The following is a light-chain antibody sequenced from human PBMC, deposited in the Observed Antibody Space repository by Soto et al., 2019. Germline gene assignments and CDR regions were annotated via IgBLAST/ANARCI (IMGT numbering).Light chain of an antibody. CDR1: RSDVGAYNY. Sequence: QSALAQPASVSGSPGQSIAISCTGTRSDVGAYNYVSWYQQHPGKAPKLMISEVTNRPPGVSDRFSGSKSGNTASLTISGLQAEDEADYYCSSFTSRFTFVFGTGTKVTVL. CDR3: SSFTSRFTFV. CDR2: EVT. J-gene: IGLJ1*01. V-gene: IGLV2-14*01.